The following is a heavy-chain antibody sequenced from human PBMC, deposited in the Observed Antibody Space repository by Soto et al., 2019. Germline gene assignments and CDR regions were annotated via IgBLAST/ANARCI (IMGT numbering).Heavy chain of an antibody. CDR3: ARDGVAGSLDY. Sequence: SVKVSRKGSGYTFTSYHISWVRQAPGQGLEWMGGIIPIFGTANYAQKFQGRVTITADESTSTAYMELSSLRSEDTAVYYCARDGVAGSLDYWGQGTLVTVSS. V-gene: IGHV1-69*13. CDR1: GYTFTSYH. CDR2: IIPIFGTA. D-gene: IGHD6-19*01. J-gene: IGHJ4*02.